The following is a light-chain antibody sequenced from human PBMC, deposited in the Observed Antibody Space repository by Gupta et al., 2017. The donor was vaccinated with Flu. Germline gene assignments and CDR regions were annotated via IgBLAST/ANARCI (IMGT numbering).Light chain of an antibody. J-gene: IGKJ3*01. CDR2: SAS. Sequence: QLNQSPPALSASVGDTVTITCRASHGVANSLRWYQQRPGKSPALLIPSASTLEAGVSSRFSGSGAGTEFTLSISNLQPEDSATYYCQNFDPVPLTFGPGT. V-gene: IGKV1-27*01. CDR3: QNFDPVPLT. CDR1: HGVANS.